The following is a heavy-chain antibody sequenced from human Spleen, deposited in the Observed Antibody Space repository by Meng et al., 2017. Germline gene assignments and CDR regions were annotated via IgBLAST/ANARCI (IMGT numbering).Heavy chain of an antibody. J-gene: IGHJ6*02. CDR3: ASPYDFWSGYYDPGRTYGMDV. D-gene: IGHD3-3*01. Sequence: GGSLRLSCAASGFTFSSYWMSWVRQAPGKGLEWVANIKQDGSEKYYVDSVKGRFTISRDNAKNSLYLQMNSLRAEDTAVYYCASPYDFWSGYYDPGRTYGMDVWGQGTTVTVSS. CDR2: IKQDGSEK. CDR1: GFTFSSYW. V-gene: IGHV3-7*01.